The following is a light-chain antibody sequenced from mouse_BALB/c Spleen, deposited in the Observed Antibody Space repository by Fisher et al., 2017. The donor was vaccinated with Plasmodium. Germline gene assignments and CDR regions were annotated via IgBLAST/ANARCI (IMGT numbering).Light chain of an antibody. CDR2: YAS. CDR3: SQSTHLPLT. V-gene: IGKV5-43*01. Sequence: DTVMTQSTATLSVTTGDSVSLSCRASQIISNNLHWYQQKSHESPRLLITYASHSISGVPDRFSGSGSGTDFTLKISRVEADDLGVYFCSQSTHLPLTFGAGTRLELK. CDR1: QIISNN. J-gene: IGKJ5*01.